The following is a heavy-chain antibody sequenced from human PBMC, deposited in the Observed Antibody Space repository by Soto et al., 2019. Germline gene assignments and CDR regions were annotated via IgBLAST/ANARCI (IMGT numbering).Heavy chain of an antibody. CDR1: GGSVSSGSYY. CDR3: ASFPPVDRYIWAPSDY. J-gene: IGHJ4*02. CDR2: IYYSGST. V-gene: IGHV4-61*01. Sequence: WETLSLTCTVSGGSVSSGSYYWSWIRQPPGKGLEWIGYIYYSGSTNYNPSLKSRVTISVDTSKNQFSLKLSSVTAADTAVYYCASFPPVDRYIWAPSDYWGQGTLVTVSS. D-gene: IGHD3-9*01.